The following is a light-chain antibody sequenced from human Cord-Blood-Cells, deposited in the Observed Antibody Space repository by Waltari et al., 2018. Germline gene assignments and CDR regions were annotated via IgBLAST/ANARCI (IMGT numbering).Light chain of an antibody. V-gene: IGLV2-14*01. J-gene: IGLJ1*01. CDR1: SSDVGGYNY. Sequence: QSALTQPASVSGSPGQSITISCTGTSSDVGGYNYVSWYQQHPGKAPKLMIYDVSKRPSGVSNRFSGSRSGTTASLTISGLQPEDEADYYCSSYTSSSTYVFGTGTKVTVL. CDR3: SSYTSSSTYV. CDR2: DVS.